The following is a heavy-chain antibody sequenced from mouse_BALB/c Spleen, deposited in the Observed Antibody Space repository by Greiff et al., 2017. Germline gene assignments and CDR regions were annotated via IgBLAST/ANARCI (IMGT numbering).Heavy chain of an antibody. CDR1: GFSLTSYG. J-gene: IGHJ4*01. CDR2: IWAGGST. V-gene: IGHV2-9*02. D-gene: IGHD2-14*01. Sequence: VQLQESGPGLVAPSQSLSITCTVSGFSLTSYGVHWVRQPPGKGLEWLGVIWAGGSTNYNSALMSRLSISKDNSKSQVFLKMNSLQTDDTAMYYCARGEYERAMDYWGQGTSVTVSS. CDR3: ARGEYERAMDY.